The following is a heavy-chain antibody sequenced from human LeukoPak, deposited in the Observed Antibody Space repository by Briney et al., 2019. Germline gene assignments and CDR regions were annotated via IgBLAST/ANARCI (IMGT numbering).Heavy chain of an antibody. J-gene: IGHJ4*02. CDR1: GFTFSSCA. CDR3: AKVGLWLRGGYSYGYYDY. V-gene: IGHV3-23*01. Sequence: PGGSLRLSCAASGFTFSSCAMSWVRQAPGKGLEWVSAISGSGGSTYYADSVKGRFTISRDNSKNTLYLQTNSLRAEDTAVYYCAKVGLWLRGGYSYGYYDYWGQGTLVTVSS. CDR2: ISGSGGST. D-gene: IGHD5-18*01.